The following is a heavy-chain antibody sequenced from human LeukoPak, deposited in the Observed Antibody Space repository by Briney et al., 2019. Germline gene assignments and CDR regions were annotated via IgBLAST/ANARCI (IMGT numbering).Heavy chain of an antibody. CDR3: ARGGATEVFDY. CDR1: GFTVSSNY. J-gene: IGHJ4*02. D-gene: IGHD1-26*01. CDR2: IYSGGST. V-gene: IGHV3-53*04. Sequence: PGGSLRLSCAASGFTVSSNYMSWVPQAAGKGLEWVSVIYSGGSTYYADSVKGRFTISRHNSKNTLYLQMNSLRAEDTAVYYCARGGATEVFDYWGQGTLVTVSS.